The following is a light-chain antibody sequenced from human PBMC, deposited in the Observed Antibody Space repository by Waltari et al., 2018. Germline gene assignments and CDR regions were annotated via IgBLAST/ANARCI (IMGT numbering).Light chain of an antibody. J-gene: IGLJ3*02. CDR3: GSWDSSLGIGV. CDR2: EDN. CDR1: TPNIGNNY. Sequence: QSVLTQAPSVSAAPGQTVTISCSGSTPNIGNNYVSWYQQFPGTAPKIVIYEDNRRPSGIPDRFPGSKSGASATLGITGLQTGDEADYYCGSWDSSLGIGVLGGGTRLTVL. V-gene: IGLV1-51*01.